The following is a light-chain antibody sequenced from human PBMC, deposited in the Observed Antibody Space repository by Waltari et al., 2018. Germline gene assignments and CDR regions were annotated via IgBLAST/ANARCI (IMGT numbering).Light chain of an antibody. CDR3: SSYAGSSAPRM. J-gene: IGLJ3*02. Sequence: QSALIQPASVSGSPGQSITMSCTETNSDVGSYNLVSWYQQYPGKAPKLLIYEGTKRPSGVSDRFSASKSGNTASLTISGLQAEDEADYYCSSYAGSSAPRMFGGGTKLTVL. CDR2: EGT. V-gene: IGLV2-23*01. CDR1: NSDVGSYNL.